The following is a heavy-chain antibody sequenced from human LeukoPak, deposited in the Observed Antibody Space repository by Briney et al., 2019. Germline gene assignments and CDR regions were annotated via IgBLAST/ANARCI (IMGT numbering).Heavy chain of an antibody. Sequence: PSETLSLTCAVYGGSFSGYYWSWIRQPPGKGLEWIGEINHSGSTNYNPSLKSRVTISVDPSKNQFSLKLSSVTAADTAVYYCAGADSSGYYWGYWGQGTLVTVSS. V-gene: IGHV4-34*01. CDR1: GGSFSGYY. CDR2: INHSGST. D-gene: IGHD3-22*01. J-gene: IGHJ4*02. CDR3: AGADSSGYYWGY.